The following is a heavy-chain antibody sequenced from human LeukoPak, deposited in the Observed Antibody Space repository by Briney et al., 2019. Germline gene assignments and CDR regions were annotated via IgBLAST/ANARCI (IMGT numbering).Heavy chain of an antibody. V-gene: IGHV3-23*01. D-gene: IGHD6-19*01. CDR2: ISGNAATT. Sequence: PGGSLRLSCAASGFTFSNDAMSWVRQAPGKGLEWVSAISGNAATTYYADSVKGRFTISRDSSKNTLSLQMNSLSAEDTAVYYCTKSRSGWYLWDYWGQGTLVTVSS. CDR1: GFTFSNDA. CDR3: TKSRSGWYLWDY. J-gene: IGHJ4*02.